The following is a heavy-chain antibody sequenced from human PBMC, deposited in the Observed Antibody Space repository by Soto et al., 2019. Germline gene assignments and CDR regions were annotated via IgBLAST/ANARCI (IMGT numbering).Heavy chain of an antibody. CDR1: GYSFTSYW. J-gene: IGHJ4*02. CDR2: IYPGDSDT. D-gene: IGHD6-13*01. V-gene: IGHV5-51*01. CDR3: ARHLGIAAAGRHYFDD. Sequence: PGESLKISCKGSGYSFTSYWIVWVRQMPGKGLEWMGIIYPGDSDTRYSPSFQGQVTLSADKSISTAYLQWSSLKASDTAMYYCARHLGIAAAGRHYFDDWGQGTLVTVSS.